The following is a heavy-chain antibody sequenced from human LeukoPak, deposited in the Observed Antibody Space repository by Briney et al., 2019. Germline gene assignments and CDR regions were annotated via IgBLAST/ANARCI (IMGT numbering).Heavy chain of an antibody. Sequence: GGSLRLSCAASGFTFSSYSMNWVRQAPGKGLEWVSSISSSSSYIYYADSVKGRFTISRDNAKKSLYLQMNSLRAEDTAVYYCAAYYDFWSGYYNGGIDYWGQGTLVTVSS. CDR2: ISSSSSYI. V-gene: IGHV3-21*01. J-gene: IGHJ4*02. CDR3: AAYYDFWSGYYNGGIDY. D-gene: IGHD3-3*01. CDR1: GFTFSSYS.